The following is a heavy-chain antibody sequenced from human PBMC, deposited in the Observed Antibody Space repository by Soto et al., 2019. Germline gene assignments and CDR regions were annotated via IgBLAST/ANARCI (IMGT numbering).Heavy chain of an antibody. Sequence: SETLSLTCTVSGGSISSGGYYWSRIRQHPGKGLEWIGYIYYSGSTYYNPSLKSRVTISVDTSKNQFSLKLSSVTAADTAVYYCAREGCSSTSCPMDVWGKGTTVTVSS. D-gene: IGHD2-2*01. CDR3: AREGCSSTSCPMDV. J-gene: IGHJ6*03. CDR2: IYYSGST. V-gene: IGHV4-31*03. CDR1: GGSISSGGYY.